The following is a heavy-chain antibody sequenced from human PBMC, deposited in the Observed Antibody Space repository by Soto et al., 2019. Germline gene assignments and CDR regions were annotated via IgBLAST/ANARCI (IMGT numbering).Heavy chain of an antibody. Sequence: ASVKVSCKASGYTFTSYGISWVRQAPGQGLEWMGWISAYNGNTNYAQKLQGRVTMTTDTSTSTAYMELRSLRSDDTAVYYCARVRYQLLSAWSGYSYGYAGDAFDIWGQETMVT. D-gene: IGHD5-18*01. J-gene: IGHJ3*02. CDR3: ARVRYQLLSAWSGYSYGYAGDAFDI. CDR1: GYTFTSYG. V-gene: IGHV1-18*04. CDR2: ISAYNGNT.